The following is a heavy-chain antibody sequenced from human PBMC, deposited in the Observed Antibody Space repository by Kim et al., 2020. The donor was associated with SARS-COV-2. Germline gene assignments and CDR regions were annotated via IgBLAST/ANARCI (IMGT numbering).Heavy chain of an antibody. CDR2: ISGSGGST. D-gene: IGHD3-22*01. V-gene: IGHV3-23*01. J-gene: IGHJ3*02. Sequence: GGSLRLSCAASGFTFSSYAMSWVRQAPGKGLEWVSAISGSGGSTYYADSVKGRFTISRDNSKNTLYLQMNSLRAEDTAVYYCAKETYDYYDSSTYSLPNAFDIWGQGTMVTVSS. CDR1: GFTFSSYA. CDR3: AKETYDYYDSSTYSLPNAFDI.